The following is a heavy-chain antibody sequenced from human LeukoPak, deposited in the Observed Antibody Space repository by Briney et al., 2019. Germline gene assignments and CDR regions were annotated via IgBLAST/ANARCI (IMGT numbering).Heavy chain of an antibody. D-gene: IGHD3-22*01. CDR3: AKGKAYYDSSGYHR. V-gene: IGHV3-23*01. CDR2: ISGSGGST. CDR1: GFTFSSYA. J-gene: IGHJ4*02. Sequence: GGSLRLSCAASGFTFSSYAMSWVRQAPGKGLEWVSAISGSGGSTYYADSVKGRFTISRDNSKNTLYLQMNSLRAEDTAVYYCAKGKAYYDSSGYHRWGQGTLVTVSS.